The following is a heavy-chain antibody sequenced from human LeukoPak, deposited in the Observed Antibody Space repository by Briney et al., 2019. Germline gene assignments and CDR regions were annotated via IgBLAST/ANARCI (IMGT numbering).Heavy chain of an antibody. J-gene: IGHJ3*02. D-gene: IGHD2-8*01. V-gene: IGHV1-18*01. Sequence: ASVKVSCKASGYTFTSYGISWVRQAPGQGLEWMGWISAYNGNTNYAQKLQGRATMTTDTSTSTVYMELTSLRSEDTAVYYCARDGLYCTNGVCSSDIWGQGTLVTVSS. CDR2: ISAYNGNT. CDR1: GYTFTSYG. CDR3: ARDGLYCTNGVCSSDI.